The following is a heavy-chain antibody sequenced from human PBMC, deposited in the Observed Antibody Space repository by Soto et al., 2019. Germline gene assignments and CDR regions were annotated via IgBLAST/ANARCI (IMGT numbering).Heavy chain of an antibody. CDR3: AKEWNYYGSGRAWIDP. Sequence: GGSLRLSCAASGFTFSSYAMHWVRQAPGKGLEWVALISYDGSDKDYADSVKGRFTISRDNSRNTLFLQMNSLRAEDSSVYYCAKEWNYYGSGRAWIDPWGQGTLVTVSS. CDR2: ISYDGSDK. CDR1: GFTFSSYA. V-gene: IGHV3-30-3*01. D-gene: IGHD3-10*01. J-gene: IGHJ5*02.